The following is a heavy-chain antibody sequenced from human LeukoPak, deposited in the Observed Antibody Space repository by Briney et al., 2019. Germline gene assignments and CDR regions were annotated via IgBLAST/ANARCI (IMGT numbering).Heavy chain of an antibody. Sequence: ASVKVSCKASGYTFTSYGISWVRQAPGQGLEWMGWISAYNGNTNYAQKLQGRVTMTTGTSTSTAYMELRSLRSDDTAVYYCARLNVLRFLGWLLLPDYWGQGTLVTVSS. CDR2: ISAYNGNT. D-gene: IGHD3-3*01. CDR1: GYTFTSYG. J-gene: IGHJ4*02. V-gene: IGHV1-18*01. CDR3: ARLNVLRFLGWLLLPDY.